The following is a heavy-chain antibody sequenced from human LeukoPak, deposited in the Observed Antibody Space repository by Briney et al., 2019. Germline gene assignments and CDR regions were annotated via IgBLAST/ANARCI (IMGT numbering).Heavy chain of an antibody. D-gene: IGHD6-13*01. V-gene: IGHV4-59*08. CDR3: ARGIRGSSWLDIFDY. CDR2: IYYSGST. J-gene: IGHJ4*02. CDR1: GGSISSYY. Sequence: PSETLSLTCTVSGGSISSYYWSWIRQPPGKGLEWIGYIYYSGSTNYNPSLKSRVTISVDTSKNQFSLKLSSVTAADTAVYYCARGIRGSSWLDIFDYWGQGTLVTVSS.